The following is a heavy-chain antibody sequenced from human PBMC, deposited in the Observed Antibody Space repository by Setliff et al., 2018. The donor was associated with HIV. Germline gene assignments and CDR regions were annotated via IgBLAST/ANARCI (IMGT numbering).Heavy chain of an antibody. V-gene: IGHV4-34*01. CDR1: GGSLSGYH. J-gene: IGHJ6*03. CDR2: INHSGST. D-gene: IGHD6-13*01. CDR3: VGSTIAAAVYYYYYYMDV. Sequence: LSLTCAVYGGSLSGYHWSWIRQSPEKGLEWIGEINHSGSTNYNPSLKSRVTISVDTSKNQFSLNLSSVTAADTAVYYCVGSTIAAAVYYYYYYMDVWGKGTTVTVSS.